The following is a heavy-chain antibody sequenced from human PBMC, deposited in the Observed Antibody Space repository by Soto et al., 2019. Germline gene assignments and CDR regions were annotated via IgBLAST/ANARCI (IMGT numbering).Heavy chain of an antibody. V-gene: IGHV3-15*07. CDR2: IKSKALGGTT. CDR3: TTDSYSTMIEVRFDY. D-gene: IGHD3-22*01. CDR1: GFAFSNSL. J-gene: IGHJ4*01. Sequence: GGSLXLSCAGFGFAFSNSLINWVRHVPGKGLEWVGRIKSKALGGTTDFAAPVRGRFAITRDDSRNVAYMQMNSLYTEDTAVYYCTTDSYSTMIEVRFDYWGHGTLVTVSS.